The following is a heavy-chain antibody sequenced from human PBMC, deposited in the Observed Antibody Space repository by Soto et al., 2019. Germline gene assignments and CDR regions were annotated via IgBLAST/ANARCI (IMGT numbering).Heavy chain of an antibody. V-gene: IGHV3-72*01. CDR2: ARNKANSYTT. Sequence: GSLRLSCAASGFTFSDHYMDWVRQAPGKGLEWVGRARNKANSYTTEYAASVKGRFTISRDDSKNSLYLQMNSLKTEDTAVYYCARESLSLYDRGDDYQLYYFDYWGQGTRVTGSS. J-gene: IGHJ4*02. D-gene: IGHD2-2*01. CDR3: ARESLSLYDRGDDYQLYYFDY. CDR1: GFTFSDHY.